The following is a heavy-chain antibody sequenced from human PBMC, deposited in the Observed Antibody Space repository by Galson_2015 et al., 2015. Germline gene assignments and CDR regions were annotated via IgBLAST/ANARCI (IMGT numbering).Heavy chain of an antibody. Sequence: ALVKPTQTLTLTCTFSGFSLSTTGMRVRWIRQSPGKALEWLARIDWDDDKFYSSSLKTRLTISKDTSKNQVVLRMTNMDPVDTATYYCARMATDWYFDLWGRGTLVTVSS. CDR1: GFSLSTTGMR. CDR3: ARMATDWYFDL. J-gene: IGHJ2*01. V-gene: IGHV2-70*04. CDR2: IDWDDDK.